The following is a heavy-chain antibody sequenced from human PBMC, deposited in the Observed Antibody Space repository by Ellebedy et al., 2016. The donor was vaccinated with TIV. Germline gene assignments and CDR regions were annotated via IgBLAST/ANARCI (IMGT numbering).Heavy chain of an antibody. D-gene: IGHD6-13*01. CDR1: GYTFTGYY. CDR3: ARAPRIADMFTHYMDV. V-gene: IGHV1-2*02. J-gene: IGHJ6*03. Sequence: ASVKVSXKASGYTFTGYYMHWVRQAPGQGLEWMGWINPNSGGTNYAQKFQGRVTMTRDTSISTAYMELSRLRSDDTAVYYCARAPRIADMFTHYMDVWGKGTTVTVSS. CDR2: INPNSGGT.